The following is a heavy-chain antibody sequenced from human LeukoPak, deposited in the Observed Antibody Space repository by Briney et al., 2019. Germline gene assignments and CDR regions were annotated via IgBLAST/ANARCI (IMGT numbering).Heavy chain of an antibody. Sequence: GGSLRLSCAASGFTVISNYLNWVRQAPGKGLEWVSIIYSGGSTYYEDSVNGRFTISVDNSKTSLYLQMNSLRVEDTAVYYCARTDYSHFDYWVQGTLVTVCS. CDR3: ARTDYSHFDY. J-gene: IGHJ4*02. D-gene: IGHD3-16*01. CDR1: GFTVISNY. V-gene: IGHV3-66*02. CDR2: IYSGGST.